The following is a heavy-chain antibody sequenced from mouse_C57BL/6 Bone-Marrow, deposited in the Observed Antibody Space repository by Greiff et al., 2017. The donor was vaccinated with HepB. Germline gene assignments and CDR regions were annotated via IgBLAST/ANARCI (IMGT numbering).Heavy chain of an antibody. CDR2: IYPGYGDT. J-gene: IGHJ2*01. D-gene: IGHD1-1*01. V-gene: IGHV1-80*01. CDR3: AEQHCYSSSVAY. CDR1: GYAFSSYW. Sequence: QVQLQQSGAELVKPGASVKLSCKASGYAFSSYWMSWVKQRTGKGLEWIGQIYPGYGDTNYNGKCKGKATLTADKSSSTTYMQISSLTSEASAVYFCAEQHCYSSSVAYWGQGTTLTVSS.